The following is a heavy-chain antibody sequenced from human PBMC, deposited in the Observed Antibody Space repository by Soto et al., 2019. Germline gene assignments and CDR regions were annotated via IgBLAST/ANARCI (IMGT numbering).Heavy chain of an antibody. V-gene: IGHV3-33*01. Sequence: QVQLVESGGGVVQPGRSLRLSCAASGFTFSNYGMHWVRQAPGKGLEWVAVIWYDGSNKYYADSVKGRFTISRDNSKNTLYLQMNSLRVEDTAVYYCARDGHGDYQDVDVWGQGTTVTVSS. CDR2: IWYDGSNK. D-gene: IGHD4-17*01. J-gene: IGHJ6*02. CDR3: ARDGHGDYQDVDV. CDR1: GFTFSNYG.